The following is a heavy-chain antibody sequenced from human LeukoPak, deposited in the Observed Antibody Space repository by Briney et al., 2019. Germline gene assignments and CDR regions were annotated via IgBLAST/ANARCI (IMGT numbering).Heavy chain of an antibody. CDR3: ARDKYRSGHQFFGY. V-gene: IGHV3-20*04. D-gene: IGHD6-19*01. CDR1: GFTFDDYG. CDR2: INWNGGST. Sequence: GGSLRLSCAASGFTFDDYGMSWVRHAPGKGLEWVSGINWNGGSTGYADSVKGRFTISRDNAKNSLYLQMNSLRAEDTALYYCARDKYRSGHQFFGYWGQGTLVTVSS. J-gene: IGHJ4*02.